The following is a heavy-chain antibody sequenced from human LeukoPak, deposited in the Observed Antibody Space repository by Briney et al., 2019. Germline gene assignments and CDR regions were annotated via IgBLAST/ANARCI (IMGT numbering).Heavy chain of an antibody. Sequence: ASVKVSCKASGYTFTSYHMHWVRQAPGQGLEWMGLINLSGGSTTYAQRFQSRVTLTRDTSTSTVYMELSSLRSEDTAVYYCARDYVDDIPMIKDYWGQGTLVTVSS. CDR3: ARDYVDDIPMIKDY. J-gene: IGHJ4*02. D-gene: IGHD2-8*01. CDR2: INLSGGST. V-gene: IGHV1-46*01. CDR1: GYTFTSYH.